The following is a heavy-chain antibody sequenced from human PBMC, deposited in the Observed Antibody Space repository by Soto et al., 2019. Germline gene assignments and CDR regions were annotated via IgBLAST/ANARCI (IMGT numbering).Heavy chain of an antibody. CDR3: ATAVTAGIYYNYGMDV. CDR1: GGSFSTYG. Sequence: QVHLVQSGAEVKKPGSSVNISCKASGGSFSTYGINWVRKSPGQGLEWMGGIIPASATENYAQKFQGRVTITAHKSTNIAHMQMSSLRSEDTAVYYCATAVTAGIYYNYGMDVWGQGTTVTVSS. J-gene: IGHJ6*02. V-gene: IGHV1-69*14. CDR2: IIPASATE. D-gene: IGHD6-13*01.